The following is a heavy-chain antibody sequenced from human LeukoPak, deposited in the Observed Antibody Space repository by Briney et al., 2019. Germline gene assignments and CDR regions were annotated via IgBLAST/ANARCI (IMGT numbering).Heavy chain of an antibody. J-gene: IGHJ5*02. V-gene: IGHV4-59*01. D-gene: IGHD3-16*01. CDR1: GGSISSYY. CDR2: IYYSGST. Sequence: SETLSLTWTVSGGSISSYYWSWIRQPPGKGLEWIGYIYYSGSTNYNPSLKSRVTISVDTSKNQFSLKLSSVTAADTAVYYCASGGGEWNNWFDPWGQGTLVTVSS. CDR3: ASGGGEWNNWFDP.